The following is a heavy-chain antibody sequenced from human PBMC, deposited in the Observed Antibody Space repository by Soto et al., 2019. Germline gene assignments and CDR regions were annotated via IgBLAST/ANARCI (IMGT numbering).Heavy chain of an antibody. J-gene: IGHJ4*02. CDR3: VKGGWLDD. D-gene: IGHD6-19*01. V-gene: IGHV3-23*01. CDR1: GFTFSKFE. Sequence: EVQVLESGGGVVQPGGSRRLSCTASGFTFSKFEMSWSRQASGKGLEWVSFISVSGGETHYADSVKGRFIISRDNSKNTLYVQMNSLRVEDMAVYYCVKGGWLDDWGQGTLVTVSS. CDR2: ISVSGGET.